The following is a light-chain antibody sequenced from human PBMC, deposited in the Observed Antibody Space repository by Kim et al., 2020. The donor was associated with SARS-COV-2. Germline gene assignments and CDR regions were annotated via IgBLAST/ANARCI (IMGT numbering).Light chain of an antibody. J-gene: IGKJ2*01. CDR2: DAS. CDR1: QTISSVY. V-gene: IGKV3-20*01. CDR3: QQYDTTHS. Sequence: EIVLTQSPGTLSLSPGERATLSGRASQTISSVYIAWFQQHPGQAPRLLIYDASTRATGIPDRFSGSGSGTDFTLTISRLEPEDFAMYYCQQYDTTHSFGQGTKLEI.